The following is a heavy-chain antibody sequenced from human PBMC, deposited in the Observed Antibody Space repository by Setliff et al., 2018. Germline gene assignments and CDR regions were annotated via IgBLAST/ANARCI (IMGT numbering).Heavy chain of an antibody. D-gene: IGHD4-17*01. CDR3: ARRSGDRGMTTGWPDDFDY. CDR1: GYIFTRYR. Sequence: ASVKVSCKASGYIFTRYRITWVRQSPGQGLEWMGWISTRNDDTSYAQKFKGRVTLTTDTLTNTAHMELRSLRSDDTAVYYCARRSGDRGMTTGWPDDFDYWGRGTLVTVSS. V-gene: IGHV1-18*01. CDR2: ISTRNDDT. J-gene: IGHJ4*01.